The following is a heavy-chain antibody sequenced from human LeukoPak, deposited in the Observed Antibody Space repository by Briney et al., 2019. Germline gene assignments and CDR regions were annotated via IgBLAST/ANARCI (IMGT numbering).Heavy chain of an antibody. CDR1: GFTVSSNY. J-gene: IGHJ4*02. CDR2: IYSGGST. CDR3: AKGKRYCSGGSCYSGFDY. D-gene: IGHD2-15*01. V-gene: IGHV3-53*05. Sequence: PGGSLRLSCAASGFTVSSNYMGWVRQAPGKGLEWVSVIYSGGSTYYADSVKGRFTISRDNAKNSLYLQMNSLRAEDTALYYCAKGKRYCSGGSCYSGFDYWGQGTLVTVSS.